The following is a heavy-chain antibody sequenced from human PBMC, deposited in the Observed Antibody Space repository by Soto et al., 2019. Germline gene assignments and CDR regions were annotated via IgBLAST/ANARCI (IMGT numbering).Heavy chain of an antibody. D-gene: IGHD1-1*01. J-gene: IGHJ4*02. CDR3: ARGRYGDY. V-gene: IGHV1-18*01. CDR2: ISAHNGNT. CDR1: GYAFTTYG. Sequence: QVHLVQSGAEVKKPGASVKVSCKGSGYAFTTYGITWVRQAPGQGLEWMGWISAHNGNTNYAQKLQGRVTVTRDTSTSTAYMELRSLSSGDTAVYYCARGRYGDYWGQGARVTVSS.